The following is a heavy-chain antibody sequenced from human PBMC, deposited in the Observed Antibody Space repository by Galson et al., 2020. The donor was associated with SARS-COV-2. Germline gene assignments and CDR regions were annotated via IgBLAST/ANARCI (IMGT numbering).Heavy chain of an antibody. Sequence: ETSETLSLTCSVFDVSMTSYYWSWIRQPPGKGLEWIGYISYSGSTSYNPSLRSRVTILVDLSKNQFSLNLSSVTAADTAVYYCARDPAPLYGDNYYYGMDVGGRGTTVTVSS. J-gene: IGHJ6*02. V-gene: IGHV4-59*01. CDR1: DVSMTSYY. CDR3: ARDPAPLYGDNYYYGMDV. CDR2: ISYSGST. D-gene: IGHD4-17*01.